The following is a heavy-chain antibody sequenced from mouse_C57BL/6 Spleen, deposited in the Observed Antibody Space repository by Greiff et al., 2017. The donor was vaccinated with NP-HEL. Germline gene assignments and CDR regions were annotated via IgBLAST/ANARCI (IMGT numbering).Heavy chain of an antibody. V-gene: IGHV1-82*01. CDR2: IYPGDGDT. J-gene: IGHJ4*01. CDR3: ARSGYDYDYAMDY. CDR1: GYAFSSSW. Sequence: VQLQQSGPELVKPGASVKISCKASGYAFSSSWMNWVKQRPGQGLEWIGRIYPGDGDTNYNGKFKGKATLTADKSSSTAYMQLSSLTSEDSAVYVCARSGYDYDYAMDYWGQGTSVTVSS. D-gene: IGHD2-4*01.